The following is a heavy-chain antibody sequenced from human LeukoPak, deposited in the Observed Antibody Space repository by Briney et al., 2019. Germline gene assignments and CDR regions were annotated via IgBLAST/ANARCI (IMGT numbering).Heavy chain of an antibody. J-gene: IGHJ4*02. CDR1: GYTFTGYY. CDR3: ASGSSSTSCPIDY. D-gene: IGHD2-2*01. CDR2: INPNSGGT. Sequence: ASVKVSCKASGYTFTGYYMHWVRQAPGQGLEWMGWINPNSGGTNYAQKFQGRVTMIRDTSISTAYMELSRLRSDDTAVYYCASGSSSTSCPIDYWGQGTLVTVSS. V-gene: IGHV1-2*02.